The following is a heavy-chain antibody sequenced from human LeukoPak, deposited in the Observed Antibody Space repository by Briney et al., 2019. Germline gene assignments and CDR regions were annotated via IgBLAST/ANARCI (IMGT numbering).Heavy chain of an antibody. CDR3: ARYPVRSRGNWFDP. CDR1: RFSFTSSW. Sequence: GESLKISSKGPRFSFTSSWIAWMPQIPGKGLDRLPIIYPGDSDTRYSPSFQGQVTISADKSISTAYLQWSSLKASDTAMYYCARYPVRSRGNWFDPWGQGTLVTVSS. CDR2: IYPGDSDT. J-gene: IGHJ5*02. D-gene: IGHD2-2*01. V-gene: IGHV5-51*01.